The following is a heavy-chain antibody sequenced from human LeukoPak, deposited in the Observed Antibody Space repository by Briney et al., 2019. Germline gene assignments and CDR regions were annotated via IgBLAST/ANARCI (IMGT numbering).Heavy chain of an antibody. CDR2: ITSSGTYI. V-gene: IGHV3-21*01. CDR1: GFTFSSYN. CDR3: ARDPYSGNYGNYYYYYMDV. Sequence: GGSLRLSCAASGFTFSSYNMNWVRQAPGKALEWVSSITSSGTYIFYADSVKGRFAISRDNAKNSLYLQMNSLGPEDTAVYYCARDPYSGNYGNYYYYYMDVWGKGTTVTISS. J-gene: IGHJ6*03. D-gene: IGHD1-26*01.